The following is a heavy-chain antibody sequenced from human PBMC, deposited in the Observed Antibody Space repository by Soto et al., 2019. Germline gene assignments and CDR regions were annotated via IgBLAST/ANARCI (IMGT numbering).Heavy chain of an antibody. J-gene: IGHJ6*02. V-gene: IGHV1-18*04. Sequence: QVQLVQSGAEVKKPGASVKVSCKASGYTFTSYGISWVRQAPGQGLEWMGWISAYNGNTNYAQKLQGRVTMTTDTSTSTAYMELLSLRSDDTAVYYCASEINFRDYDLGSGPIYYYSGRDVWGQGTTVTVSS. CDR3: ASEINFRDYDLGSGPIYYYSGRDV. CDR2: ISAYNGNT. CDR1: GYTFTSYG. D-gene: IGHD3-3*01.